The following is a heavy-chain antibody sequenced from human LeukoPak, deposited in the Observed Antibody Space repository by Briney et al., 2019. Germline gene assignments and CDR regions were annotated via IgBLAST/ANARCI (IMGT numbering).Heavy chain of an antibody. J-gene: IGHJ6*02. D-gene: IGHD3-3*01. Sequence: PGGSLRLSCVASGFTFSTYGMSWVRQAPGKGLEWVSGISGSGGNTCYADSVKGRFTISRDTSKNTLFLQMNSLRAEDTAVYFCVKGTDYDFWTGYSYYYGMDVWGQGTTVTVSS. CDR1: GFTFSTYG. V-gene: IGHV3-23*01. CDR3: VKGTDYDFWTGYSYYYGMDV. CDR2: ISGSGGNT.